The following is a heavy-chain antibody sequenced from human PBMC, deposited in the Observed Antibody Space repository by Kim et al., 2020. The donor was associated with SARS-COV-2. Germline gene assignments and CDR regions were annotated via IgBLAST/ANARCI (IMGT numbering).Heavy chain of an antibody. CDR2: ISGSGTST. CDR1: GFTFSNYA. V-gene: IGHV3-23*01. CDR3: ARGGNYDY. D-gene: IGHD1-7*01. Sequence: GGSLRLSCAASGFTFSNYAMGWVRQGPGKGLESVSSISGSGTSTYYADSVKGRFTISRDNSKNTLYLQMNSLRAEDTAVYYCARGGNYDYWGQGTLVAVSS. J-gene: IGHJ4*02.